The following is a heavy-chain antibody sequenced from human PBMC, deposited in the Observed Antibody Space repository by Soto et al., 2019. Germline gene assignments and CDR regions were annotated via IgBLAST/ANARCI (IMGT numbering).Heavy chain of an antibody. Sequence: ASVKVSCKPSGYTFTGYPIHWVRQAPGQGLEWMGWINAGNGNTKYSQKFQGRVTITRDTSASTAYMELSSLTSEDTAVYSCASDWARAEDVWGQGTTVTVSS. CDR3: ASDWARAEDV. J-gene: IGHJ6*02. V-gene: IGHV1-3*01. CDR1: GYTFTGYP. D-gene: IGHD7-27*01. CDR2: INAGNGNT.